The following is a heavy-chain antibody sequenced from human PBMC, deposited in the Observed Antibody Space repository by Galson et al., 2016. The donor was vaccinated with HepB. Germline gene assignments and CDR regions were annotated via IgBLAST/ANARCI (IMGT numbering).Heavy chain of an antibody. J-gene: IGHJ2*01. D-gene: IGHD3-16*01. CDR3: ARPPEGDRRYFDL. V-gene: IGHV3-21*01. Sequence: SLRLSCAASGFIFSSYSMNWVRQAPGKGLEWVSFISITSSYKYYADSLKGRVTISRDNAKNSLYLQMNSLRAEDTAVYYCARPPEGDRRYFDLWGRGTLVTVFS. CDR1: GFIFSSYS. CDR2: ISITSSYK.